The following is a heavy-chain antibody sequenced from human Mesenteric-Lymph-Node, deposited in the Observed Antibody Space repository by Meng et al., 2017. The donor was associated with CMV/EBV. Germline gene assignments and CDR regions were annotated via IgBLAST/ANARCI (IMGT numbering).Heavy chain of an antibody. Sequence: ASVKVSCKASGYTFTGYYMHWVRQAPGQGLEWMGWINPNSGGTNYAQKFQGRVTMTRDTSISTAYMELSRLRSDDTAVYYCARDPTSGPELLGLGHDAFDIWGQGTMVTRLL. J-gene: IGHJ3*02. CDR2: INPNSGGT. V-gene: IGHV1-2*02. CDR1: GYTFTGYY. CDR3: ARDPTSGPELLGLGHDAFDI. D-gene: IGHD1-26*01.